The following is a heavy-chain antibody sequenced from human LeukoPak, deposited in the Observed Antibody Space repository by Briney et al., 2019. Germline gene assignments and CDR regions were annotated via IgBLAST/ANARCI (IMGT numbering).Heavy chain of an antibody. CDR3: ARDRGTWNDDGFDY. CDR2: IYISGST. CDR1: GGSISSYY. J-gene: IGHJ4*02. Sequence: SETLSLTCTVSGGSISSYYWSWIRQPAREGLEWIGRIYISGSTNYNPSLKSRVTMSVDTSKNQFSLKLSSVTAADTAVYYCARDRGTWNDDGFDYWGQGTLVTVSS. D-gene: IGHD1-1*01. V-gene: IGHV4-4*07.